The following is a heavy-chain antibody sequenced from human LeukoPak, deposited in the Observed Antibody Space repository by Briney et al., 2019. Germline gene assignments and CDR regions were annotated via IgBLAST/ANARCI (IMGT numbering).Heavy chain of an antibody. Sequence: GGSLRLSCAASGFTFSSYSMSWVRQASGKGLEWASSISSSSSYIYYADSVKGRFTISRDNAKNSLYLQMNSLRAEDTAVYYCAKLYHGSSFGEFFLDYWGQGTLVTVSS. CDR3: AKLYHGSSFGEFFLDY. V-gene: IGHV3-21*01. D-gene: IGHD3-10*01. CDR1: GFTFSSYS. J-gene: IGHJ4*02. CDR2: ISSSSSYI.